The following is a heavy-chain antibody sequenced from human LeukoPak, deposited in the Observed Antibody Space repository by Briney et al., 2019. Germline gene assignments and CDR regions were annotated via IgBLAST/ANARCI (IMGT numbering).Heavy chain of an antibody. D-gene: IGHD3-10*01. V-gene: IGHV3-48*01. CDR2: ISSSSSTI. CDR1: GFTFSSYS. Sequence: GGSLRLSCAASGFTFSSYSMNWVRQAPGKGLEWVSYISSSSSTIYYADSVKGRFTISRDNSKNTLYLQMNSLRAEDTAVYYCARSLWFGELFPFDYWGQGTLVTVSS. J-gene: IGHJ4*02. CDR3: ARSLWFGELFPFDY.